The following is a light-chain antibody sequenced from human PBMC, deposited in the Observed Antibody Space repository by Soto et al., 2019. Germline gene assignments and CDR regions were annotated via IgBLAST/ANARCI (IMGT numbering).Light chain of an antibody. Sequence: EIVMTQSPATLSVSPGERATLSCRASQSVSSNLAWYQQKPGQAPRLLIYGASTRATGIPARFSGSRSGTEFTLTISSLQSEDLEVYYCQQYNSWPPLTFGGGTKVEIK. J-gene: IGKJ4*01. CDR2: GAS. V-gene: IGKV3-15*01. CDR1: QSVSSN. CDR3: QQYNSWPPLT.